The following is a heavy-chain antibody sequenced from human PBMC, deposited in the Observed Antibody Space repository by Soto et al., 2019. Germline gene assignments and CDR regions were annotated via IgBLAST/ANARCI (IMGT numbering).Heavy chain of an antibody. Sequence: QVQLVQSGAEVKKPGASVKVSCKASGYTFTSYDINWVRQATGQGLEWMGWMNPNSGNTGYAQKFQGRVTMTRNTSISTAYMELSSLRSEYTAVYYCARGRGARGWLLLKYNWFDPWGQGTLVTVSS. CDR3: ARGRGARGWLLLKYNWFDP. CDR1: GYTFTSYD. J-gene: IGHJ5*02. V-gene: IGHV1-8*01. CDR2: MNPNSGNT. D-gene: IGHD2-21*01.